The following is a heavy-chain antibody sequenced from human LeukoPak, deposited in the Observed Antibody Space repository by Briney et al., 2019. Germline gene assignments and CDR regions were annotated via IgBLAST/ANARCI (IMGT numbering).Heavy chain of an antibody. CDR2: ISSSSSTI. J-gene: IGHJ4*02. D-gene: IGHD6-6*01. Sequence: GGSLRLSCAASGFTFSSYSMNWVRQAPGKGLEWVSYISSSSSTIYYADSVKGRFTISRDNAKNSLYLQTNSLRDEDTAVYYCAREGYGYSSSSKFDYWGQGTLVTVSS. V-gene: IGHV3-48*02. CDR3: AREGYGYSSSSKFDY. CDR1: GFTFSSYS.